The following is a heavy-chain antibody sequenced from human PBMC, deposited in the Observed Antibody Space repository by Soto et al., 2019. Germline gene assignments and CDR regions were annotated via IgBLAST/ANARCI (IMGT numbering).Heavy chain of an antibody. Sequence: SVNGAWKGAGYRLSVDYGGWGRHAPGQGLEWMGWINPNSGGTNYAQKFQGWVTMTRDTTISTVYIELNSLRAEDTAVYYCAKDDVRATLSYSAYWRKGTLDPVSP. CDR2: INPNSGGT. CDR1: GYRLSVDY. D-gene: IGHD1-26*01. V-gene: IGHV1-2*04. J-gene: IGHJ4*02. CDR3: AKDDVRATLSYSAY.